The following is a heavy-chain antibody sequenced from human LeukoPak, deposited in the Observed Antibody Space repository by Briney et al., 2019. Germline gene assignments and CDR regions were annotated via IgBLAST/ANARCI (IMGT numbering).Heavy chain of an antibody. CDR3: AKEEWLRISYFDY. V-gene: IGHV3-11*06. J-gene: IGHJ4*02. D-gene: IGHD5-12*01. CDR1: GFTFSDYY. Sequence: GGSLRLSCAASGFTFSDYYMSWIRQAPGKGLEWVSSISSTSSSYIYYADSVKGRFTISRDNSKNTLYLQMNSLRAEDTAVYYCAKEEWLRISYFDYWGQGTLVTVSS. CDR2: ISSTSSSYI.